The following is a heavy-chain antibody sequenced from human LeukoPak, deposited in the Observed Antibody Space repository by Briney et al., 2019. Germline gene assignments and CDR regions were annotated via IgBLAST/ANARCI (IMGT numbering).Heavy chain of an antibody. D-gene: IGHD2-2*01. CDR2: INHSGST. J-gene: IGHJ4*02. Sequence: SETLSLTCAVYGGSFSGYYWSWIRQPPGKGLEWIGEINHSGSTNCNPSLKSRVTISVDTSKNQFSLKLSSVTAADTAMYYCARGTAAAAFDYWGQGTLVTVSS. V-gene: IGHV4-34*01. CDR3: ARGTAAAAFDY. CDR1: GGSFSGYY.